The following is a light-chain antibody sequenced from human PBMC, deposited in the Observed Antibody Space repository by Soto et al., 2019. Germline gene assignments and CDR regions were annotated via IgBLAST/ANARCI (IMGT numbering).Light chain of an antibody. CDR3: QQANSFRPN. J-gene: IGKJ5*01. V-gene: IGKV1D-12*01. CDR1: QGISSW. CDR2: AAS. Sequence: DIQMTQSPSSVSASVGDRVTITCRASQGISSWLGWYQQKPGKAPKLLIYAASSLQSGVPSRFSGSVSVTDFTLTISSLQPEDFATYYCQQANSFRPNFGQGTRLEIK.